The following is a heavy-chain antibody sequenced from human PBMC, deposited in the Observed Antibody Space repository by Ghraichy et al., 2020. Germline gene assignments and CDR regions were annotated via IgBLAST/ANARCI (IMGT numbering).Heavy chain of an antibody. D-gene: IGHD2-8*01. V-gene: IGHV3-21*01. CDR1: GFTFSSYS. CDR2: ISSSSSYI. J-gene: IGHJ6*03. CDR3: ARVRCTNGVCPHYYYYMDV. Sequence: GSLRLSCAASGFTFSSYSMNWVRQAPGKGLEWVSSISSSSSYIYYADSVKGRFTISRDNAKNSLYLQMNSLRAEDTAVYYCARVRCTNGVCPHYYYYMDVWGKGTTVTVSS.